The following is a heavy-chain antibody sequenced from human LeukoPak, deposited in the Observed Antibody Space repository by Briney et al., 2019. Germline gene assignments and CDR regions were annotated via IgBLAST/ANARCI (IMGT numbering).Heavy chain of an antibody. J-gene: IGHJ4*02. CDR3: AKARGGSCFDC. D-gene: IGHD2-15*01. V-gene: IGHV3-23*01. CDR2: ISDSGDTT. Sequence: PGGSLRLSSALSGFSFSTYAMNWARQTPRKGLEWVSAISDSGDTTYYADSVRGRFTISRDNSSNTLYLRINSLRVEDTAVYYCAKARGGSCFDCWGQGTLVTVSS. CDR1: GFSFSTYA.